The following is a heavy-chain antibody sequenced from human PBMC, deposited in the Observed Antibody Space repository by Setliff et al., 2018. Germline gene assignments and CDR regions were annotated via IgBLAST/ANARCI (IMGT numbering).Heavy chain of an antibody. CDR2: IYTSGST. Sequence: PSETLSLTCTVSGGSISNYYWSWIRQPAGKGLEWIGRIYTSGSTNYNPSLKSRVTMSVDTSKNQFSLKLSSVTAADTAVYYCARKGISALSGAFDMWGRGTMVTVSS. CDR1: GGSISNYY. V-gene: IGHV4-4*07. D-gene: IGHD1-26*01. J-gene: IGHJ3*02. CDR3: ARKGISALSGAFDM.